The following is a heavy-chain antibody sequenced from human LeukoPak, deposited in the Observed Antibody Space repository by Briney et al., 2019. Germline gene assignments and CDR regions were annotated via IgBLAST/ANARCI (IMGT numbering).Heavy chain of an antibody. CDR1: GFTFTNAC. V-gene: IGHV3-15*01. Sequence: PGGSLRLSCTGSGFTFTNACMSWVRLAPGKGLEWVGHIKSQTDGGTTDYAAPVQGRFTISRDDSKNTLYLQLNSLKTEDTAVYYCTTGTWIQLWLADYWGQGTLVTVSS. CDR2: IKSQTDGGTT. J-gene: IGHJ4*02. CDR3: TTGTWIQLWLADY. D-gene: IGHD5-18*01.